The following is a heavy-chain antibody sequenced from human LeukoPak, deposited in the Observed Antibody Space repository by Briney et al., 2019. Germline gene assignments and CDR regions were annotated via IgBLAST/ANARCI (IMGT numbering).Heavy chain of an antibody. CDR1: GFTFSSYE. Sequence: GGSLRLSCAASGFTFSSYEMNWVRQAPGKGLEWVSYISGSGRTVYYANSVKGRFAISRDNAKNSLYLQMNSLRADDTAVYYCARLDASGLDYWGQGTLVTVSS. CDR3: ARLDASGLDY. CDR2: ISGSGRTV. V-gene: IGHV3-48*03. D-gene: IGHD6-19*01. J-gene: IGHJ4*02.